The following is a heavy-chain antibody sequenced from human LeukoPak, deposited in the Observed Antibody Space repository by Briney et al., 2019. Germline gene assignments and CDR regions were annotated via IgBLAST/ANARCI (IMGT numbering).Heavy chain of an antibody. CDR1: GFTFNGYS. J-gene: IGHJ4*02. CDR2: INSSGAYN. V-gene: IGHV3-21*05. D-gene: IGHD3-16*01. CDR3: ARDGLGGTWEY. Sequence: GGSLRLSCAASGFTFNGYSFNWVRQAPGKGLEWVAHINSSGAYNYYADSAKGRFTISRDNAKNSLYLQMNSLRAEDTAVYYCARDGLGGTWEYWGQGTLLTVSS.